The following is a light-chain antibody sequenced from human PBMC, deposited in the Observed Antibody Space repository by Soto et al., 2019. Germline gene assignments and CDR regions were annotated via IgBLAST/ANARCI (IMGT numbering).Light chain of an antibody. Sequence: EIVLTQSPATLSLSPGERATLSCRASQGIGSYLAWYQQKPGQAPRLLIYDASNRATGIPARFSASGSGTDFTLTISSLEPEDFAVYYCQQRSNWPRTFGQGTKVDIK. V-gene: IGKV3-11*01. CDR2: DAS. CDR3: QQRSNWPRT. CDR1: QGIGSY. J-gene: IGKJ1*01.